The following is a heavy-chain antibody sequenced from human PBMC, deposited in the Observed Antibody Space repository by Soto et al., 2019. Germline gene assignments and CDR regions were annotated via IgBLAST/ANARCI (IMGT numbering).Heavy chain of an antibody. J-gene: IGHJ6*02. V-gene: IGHV3-23*01. CDR3: AKWEIFVVVPAAIPSYYGMDV. Sequence: PGGSLTLSCAASGFTFSSYAMSWVRQAPGKGLEWVSAISGSGGSTYYADSVKGRFTISRDNSKNTLYLQMNSLRAEDTAVYYCAKWEIFVVVPAAIPSYYGMDVWGQGTTVTVSS. CDR1: GFTFSSYA. CDR2: ISGSGGST. D-gene: IGHD2-2*01.